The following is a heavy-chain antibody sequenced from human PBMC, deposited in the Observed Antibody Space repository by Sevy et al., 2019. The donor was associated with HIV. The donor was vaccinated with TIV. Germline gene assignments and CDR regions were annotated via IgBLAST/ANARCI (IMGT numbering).Heavy chain of an antibody. CDR2: INLRESNLHGIT. CDR3: ARGYDSLSGGAFRY. V-gene: IGHV4-34*01. D-gene: IGHD3-3*01. CDR1: GETFSGYH. Sequence: SETLSLTCAVYGETFSGYHWSWIRRSPGKGLEWIGEINLRESNLHGITNYNPSLRSRVTISVDASKNQFSLKLTSVTAADTAVYYCARGYDSLSGGAFRYWGQGTLVTVSS. J-gene: IGHJ4*02.